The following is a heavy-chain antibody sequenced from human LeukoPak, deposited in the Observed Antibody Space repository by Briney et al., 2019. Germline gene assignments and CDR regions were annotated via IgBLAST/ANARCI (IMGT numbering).Heavy chain of an antibody. V-gene: IGHV3-48*03. CDR1: GFTFSSYE. Sequence: GGSLRLSCAASGFTFSSYEMNWVRQAPGKGLEWVSYISSSGSTIYYADSVKGRFTISRDNAKNSLYLQMNSLRAEDTAVYYCARDGYDILTGYYGTNAFDIWGQGTMVTVSS. CDR3: ARDGYDILTGYYGTNAFDI. J-gene: IGHJ3*02. CDR2: ISSSGSTI. D-gene: IGHD3-9*01.